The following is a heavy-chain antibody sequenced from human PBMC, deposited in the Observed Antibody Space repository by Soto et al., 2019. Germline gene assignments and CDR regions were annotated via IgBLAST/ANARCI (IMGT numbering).Heavy chain of an antibody. CDR2: IDWGDEK. D-gene: IGHD6-13*01. V-gene: IGHV2-70*12. CDR1: GFSLSTSGMC. CDR3: AHIPGVAAAGSGAKFFDF. Sequence: GSGPTLVNPTQTLTLTCTFSGFSLSTSGMCVSWIRQPPGKALEWLALIDWGDEKYYSTSLKTRLTISKDTSKNQVVLTMTNMDPVDTATYYCAHIPGVAAAGSGAKFFDFWGQGALVTVSS. J-gene: IGHJ4*02.